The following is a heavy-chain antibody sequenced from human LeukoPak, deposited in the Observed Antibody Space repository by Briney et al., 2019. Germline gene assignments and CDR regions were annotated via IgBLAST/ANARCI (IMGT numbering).Heavy chain of an antibody. J-gene: IGHJ4*02. Sequence: GGSLRLSCAASGFTFSSFWMHWVRQGSRKGLVWVSRINFDGSSIGYADSVKGRFTISRDNAKNMLYLQMNNLSAEDTAVYYCAAVGAPLDYWGQGTLVTVSS. CDR1: GFTFSSFW. D-gene: IGHD1-26*01. V-gene: IGHV3-74*01. CDR2: INFDGSSI. CDR3: AAVGAPLDY.